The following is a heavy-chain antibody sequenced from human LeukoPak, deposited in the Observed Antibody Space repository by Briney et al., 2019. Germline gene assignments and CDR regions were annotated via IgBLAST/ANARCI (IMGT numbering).Heavy chain of an antibody. CDR1: GFSFSIYV. V-gene: IGHV3-23*01. CDR2: ISGGTSGT. J-gene: IGHJ5*02. D-gene: IGHD1-1*01. Sequence: QSGGSLRLSCAASGFSFSIYVMSWVRQAPGKGLEWVSTISGGTSGTHYADSVRGRFTISRDNSKNTLYLQMNSLRAEDTAVYYCAKRGGNCNAYDHWGQGTLVTVSS. CDR3: AKRGGNCNAYDH.